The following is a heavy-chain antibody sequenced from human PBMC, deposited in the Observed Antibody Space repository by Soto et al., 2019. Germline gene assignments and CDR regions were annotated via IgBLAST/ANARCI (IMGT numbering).Heavy chain of an antibody. Sequence: TGGSQILSCAASGFHVSSNDMGWVRQDPGKGLEWVSVIYSGGSTYYADSVKGRFTISRDNPKNTLYLQMNSLRAEDTAVYYCARMAHSSSWKYNWYDPWGQGTLVTVSS. V-gene: IGHV3-66*01. CDR1: GFHVSSND. J-gene: IGHJ5*02. CDR3: ARMAHSSSWKYNWYDP. D-gene: IGHD6-13*01. CDR2: IYSGGST.